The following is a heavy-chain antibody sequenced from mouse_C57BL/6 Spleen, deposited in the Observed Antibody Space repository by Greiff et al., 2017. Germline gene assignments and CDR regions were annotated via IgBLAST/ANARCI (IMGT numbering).Heavy chain of an antibody. D-gene: IGHD1-1*02. CDR1: GYSITSGYY. V-gene: IGHV3-6*01. CDR3: ARHGFDY. J-gene: IGHJ2*01. CDR2: ISYDGSN. Sequence: DVKLQESGPGLVKPSQSLSLTCSVTGYSITSGYYWNWIRQFPGNKLEWMGYISYDGSNNYNPSLKNRISITRDTSKNQFFLKLNSVTTEDTATYYCARHGFDYWGQGTTLTVSS.